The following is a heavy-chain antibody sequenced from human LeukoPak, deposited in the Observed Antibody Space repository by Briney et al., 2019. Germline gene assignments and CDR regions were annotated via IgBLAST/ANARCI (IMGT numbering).Heavy chain of an antibody. D-gene: IGHD7-27*01. CDR2: ISYDRRKK. V-gene: IGHV3-30*04. CDR3: VRERGNWGLDE. CDR1: GFTFSSYA. J-gene: IGHJ4*02. Sequence: GGSLRLSCAASGFTFSSYAMHWVRQAPGKGLDWVAVISYDRRKKFHANSVKGRFTISRDNSQHTLYLQMNSLSVEDTAVYYCVRERGNWGLDEWGQGTLVSVSS.